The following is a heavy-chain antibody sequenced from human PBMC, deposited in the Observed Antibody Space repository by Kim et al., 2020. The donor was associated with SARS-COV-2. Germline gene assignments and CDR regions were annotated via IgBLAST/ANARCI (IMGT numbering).Heavy chain of an antibody. CDR1: GFTFNSYL. V-gene: IGHV3-7*01. Sequence: GGSLRLSCAASGFTFNSYLMSWVRQAPGKGLEWVASVKKDGSDKYYVDSVKGGFTISRDNAKNSQYLQMNSLRAEDTAVYYCARGSAFSYWGQGTLVTVSS. J-gene: IGHJ4*02. CDR2: VKKDGSDK. D-gene: IGHD2-15*01. CDR3: ARGSAFSY.